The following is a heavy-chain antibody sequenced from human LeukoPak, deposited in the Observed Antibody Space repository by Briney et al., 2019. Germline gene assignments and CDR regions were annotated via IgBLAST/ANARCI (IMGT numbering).Heavy chain of an antibody. V-gene: IGHV1-69*05. CDR2: IIPIFGTA. D-gene: IGHD4/OR15-4a*01. CDR1: GGTFSSYA. J-gene: IGHJ4*02. CDR3: TRVSREYGGNYQFDY. Sequence: SVRVSCKASGGTFSSYAISWVRQAPGQGLEWMGGIIPIFGTANYAQKFQGRVTITTDESTSTAYMELSSLRPEDTAVYYCTRVSREYGGNYQFDYWGQETLVTVSS.